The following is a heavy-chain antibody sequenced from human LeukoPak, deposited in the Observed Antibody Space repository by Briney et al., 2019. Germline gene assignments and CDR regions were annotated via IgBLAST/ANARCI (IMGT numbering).Heavy chain of an antibody. CDR2: ISGDGGNT. Sequence: GGSLRLSCAASGFTFNSYAMNWVRQAPGKGPEWVSAISGDGGNTFYPDSVKGRFTISRDNSKNTVYLQMNSLKAEDTGVYYCAKGLKFCGGSPRLIDAFDIWGQGTKVTASS. D-gene: IGHD2-21*01. J-gene: IGHJ3*02. V-gene: IGHV3-23*01. CDR1: GFTFNSYA. CDR3: AKGLKFCGGSPRLIDAFDI.